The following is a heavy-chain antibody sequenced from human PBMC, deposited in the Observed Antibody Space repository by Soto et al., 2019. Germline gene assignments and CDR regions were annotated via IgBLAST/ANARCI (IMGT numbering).Heavy chain of an antibody. CDR1: GYTFTSYD. J-gene: IGHJ5*02. CDR2: MNPNSGNT. CDR3: ARGNYDILTGYYNWFDP. Sequence: ASVKVSCKASGYTFTSYDINWVRQANGQGLEWMGWMNPNSGNTGYAQKFRGRVTMTRNTSISTAYMELSSLRSEDTAVYYCARGNYDILTGYYNWFDPWGQGTLVTVSS. V-gene: IGHV1-8*01. D-gene: IGHD3-9*01.